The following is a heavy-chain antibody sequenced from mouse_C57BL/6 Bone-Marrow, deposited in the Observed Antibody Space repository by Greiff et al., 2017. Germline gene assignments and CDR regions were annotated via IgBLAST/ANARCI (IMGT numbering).Heavy chain of an antibody. Sequence: EVQLVESGGDLVKPGGSLKLSCAASGFTFSSYGMSWVRQTPDKRLEWVATISSGGSYTYYPDSVKGRFTISRDNAKNTLYLQMSSLKSEDTAMYYCARPLYDYEGAWFAYWGQGTLVTVSA. V-gene: IGHV5-6*01. CDR3: ARPLYDYEGAWFAY. CDR2: ISSGGSYT. J-gene: IGHJ3*01. D-gene: IGHD2-4*01. CDR1: GFTFSSYG.